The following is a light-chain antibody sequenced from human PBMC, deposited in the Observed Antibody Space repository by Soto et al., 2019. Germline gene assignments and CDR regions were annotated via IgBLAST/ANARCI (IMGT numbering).Light chain of an antibody. CDR1: QSISSW. CDR2: KAS. Sequence: IQMTHSPSTLSASVGDRVTINCRASQSISSWLAWYQQKPGKAPKLLIYKASGLESGVPSRFSGSGSGTEFTLTISSLQPDDFATYYCQQYNSYSFGQGTKVDIK. V-gene: IGKV1-5*03. J-gene: IGKJ1*01. CDR3: QQYNSYS.